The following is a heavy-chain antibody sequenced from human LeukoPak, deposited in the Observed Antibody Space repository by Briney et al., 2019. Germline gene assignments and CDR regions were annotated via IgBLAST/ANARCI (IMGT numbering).Heavy chain of an antibody. CDR1: GGSISSSSAY. D-gene: IGHD5-18*01. Sequence: SATLYLTCTVSGGSISSSSAYWGWSRQPPGKGLEWIGSIYYRNNTYYNPSLKSRVTISADTSKNQFSLTLGSVSATDTAVYYCASPRGFSYGYFDYWGEGTLVTASS. V-gene: IGHV4-39*01. CDR3: ASPRGFSYGYFDY. CDR2: IYYRNNT. J-gene: IGHJ4*02.